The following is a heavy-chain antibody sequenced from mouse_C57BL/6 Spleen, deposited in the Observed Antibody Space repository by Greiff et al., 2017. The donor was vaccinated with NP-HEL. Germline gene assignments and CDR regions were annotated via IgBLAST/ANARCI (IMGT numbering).Heavy chain of an antibody. CDR1: GYTFTDYY. V-gene: IGHV1-26*01. D-gene: IGHD2-1*01. CDR2: INPNNGGT. Sequence: EVQLQQSGPELVKPGASVKISCKASGYTFTDYYMNWVKQSHGKSLEWIGDINPNNGGTSYNQKFKGKATLTVDKSSSTAYMELRSLTSEDSAVYYCAILYGNYGYAMDYWGQGTSVTVSS. CDR3: AILYGNYGYAMDY. J-gene: IGHJ4*01.